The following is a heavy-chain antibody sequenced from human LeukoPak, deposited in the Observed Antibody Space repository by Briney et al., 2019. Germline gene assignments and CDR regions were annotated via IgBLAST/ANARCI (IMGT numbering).Heavy chain of an antibody. CDR1: GGSISSGSYY. V-gene: IGHV4-61*02. D-gene: IGHD2-2*02. J-gene: IGHJ5*02. Sequence: SETLSLTCTVSGGSISSGSYYWSWIRQPAGKGLEWIGRIYTSGSTNYNPSLKSRVTISVDTSKNQFSLKLSSVTAADTAVYYCARVDCSSTSCYTGYNWFDPWGQGTLVTVSS. CDR3: ARVDCSSTSCYTGYNWFDP. CDR2: IYTSGST.